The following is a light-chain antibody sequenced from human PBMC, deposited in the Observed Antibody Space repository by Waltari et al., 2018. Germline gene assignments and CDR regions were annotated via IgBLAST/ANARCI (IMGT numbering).Light chain of an antibody. J-gene: IGKJ3*01. CDR2: GAS. CDR1: QSVSSS. V-gene: IGKV3D-15*01. Sequence: EIVMTQSPATLSLSPGHRATLSCRASQSVSSSVVWYQQKPGQAPRLLINGASSRATGIPDRFTGSGSGTDFTLTISSLEPEDVGVYYCLQRSNWPLTFGPGTKLDIK. CDR3: LQRSNWPLT.